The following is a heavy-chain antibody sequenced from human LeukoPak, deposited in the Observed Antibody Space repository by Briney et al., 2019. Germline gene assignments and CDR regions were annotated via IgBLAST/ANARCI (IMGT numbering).Heavy chain of an antibody. V-gene: IGHV4-4*07. CDR3: ARGTFDSSGYYLFDY. CDR1: GGSISTNY. D-gene: IGHD3-22*01. J-gene: IGHJ4*02. Sequence: SETLSLTCTVPGGSISTNYWSWIRQPAGKGLEWIGRIYNSGNTNYSPSLESRVTMSADTSKNQFSLKLSSVTAADTAVYYCARGTFDSSGYYLFDYWGQGTLATVSS. CDR2: IYNSGNT.